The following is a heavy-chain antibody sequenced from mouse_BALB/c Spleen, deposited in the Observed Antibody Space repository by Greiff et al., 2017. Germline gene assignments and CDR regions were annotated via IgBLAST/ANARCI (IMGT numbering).Heavy chain of an antibody. CDR3: TREGSLGSGSFAY. Sequence: LQQPGSELVRPGASVKLSCKASGYTFTSYWMHWVKQRHGQGLEWIGNIYPGSGSTNYDEKFKSKGTLTVDTSSSTAYMHLSSLTSEDSAVYYCTREGSLGSGSFAYWGQGTLVTVSA. D-gene: IGHD3-1*01. V-gene: IGHV1S22*01. CDR2: IYPGSGST. CDR1: GYTFTSYW. J-gene: IGHJ3*01.